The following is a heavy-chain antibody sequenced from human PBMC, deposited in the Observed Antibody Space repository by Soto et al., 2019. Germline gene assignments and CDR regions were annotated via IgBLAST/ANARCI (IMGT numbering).Heavy chain of an antibody. CDR3: AKDYYGSGSYSRFFDY. CDR2: IGYGGGST. J-gene: IGHJ4*02. V-gene: IGHV3-23*01. Sequence: HPGGSLRLSCVASGFTFSIYAMTWVRQAPGKGLEWVSGIGYGGGSTYYADSVKGRFTISRDNSKNTLYLQMNSLRAEDTAVYYCAKDYYGSGSYSRFFDYWGQGTLVTVSS. D-gene: IGHD3-10*01. CDR1: GFTFSIYA.